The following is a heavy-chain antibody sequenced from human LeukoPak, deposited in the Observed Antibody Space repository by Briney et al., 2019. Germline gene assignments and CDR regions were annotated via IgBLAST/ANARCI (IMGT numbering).Heavy chain of an antibody. D-gene: IGHD6-13*01. J-gene: IGHJ4*02. V-gene: IGHV3-23*01. CDR2: ISGGGDTT. Sequence: PGGSLRLSCAASGLTFNTYPMAWVRQAPGKRLEWVSRISGGGDTTYYTDSVKGRFTISRDNSKSTLFLQMNSLRAEDTAIYFCATDSNPFDYWGQGTLVTVSS. CDR3: ATDSNPFDY. CDR1: GLTFNTYP.